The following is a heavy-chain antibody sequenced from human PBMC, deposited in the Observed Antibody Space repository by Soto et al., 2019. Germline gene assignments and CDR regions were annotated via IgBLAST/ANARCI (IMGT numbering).Heavy chain of an antibody. CDR3: ARESEDLTSNFDY. V-gene: IGHV3-21*06. J-gene: IGHJ4*02. CDR2: ISSTTNYI. CDR1: GFTFTRYS. Sequence: GGSLRLSCAASGFTFTRYSMTWVRQAPGKGLEWVSSISSTTNYIYYGDSMKGRFTISRDNAKNSLYLEMNSLRAEDTAVYYCARESEDLTSNFDYWGQGTLVTVSS.